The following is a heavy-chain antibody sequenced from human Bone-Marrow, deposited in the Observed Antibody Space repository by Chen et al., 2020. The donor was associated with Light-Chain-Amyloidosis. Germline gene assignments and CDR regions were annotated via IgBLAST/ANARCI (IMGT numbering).Heavy chain of an antibody. J-gene: IGHJ4*02. CDR3: ARRRDGYNFDY. CDR2: IYPDDSDA. Sequence: EVQLEQSGPEVKKPGESLKIYCKGSGYTFPNYWIGWVSQMPGKGLEWMGVIYPDDSDARYSPSFEGQVTISADKSITTAYLQWRSLKASDTAMYYCARRRDGYNFDYWGQGTLVTVSS. V-gene: IGHV5-51*01. CDR1: GYTFPNYW. D-gene: IGHD5-12*01.